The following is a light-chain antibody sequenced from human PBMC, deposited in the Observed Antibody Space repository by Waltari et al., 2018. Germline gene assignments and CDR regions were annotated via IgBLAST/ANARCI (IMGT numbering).Light chain of an antibody. V-gene: IGKV1D-8*03. CDR1: QDISTY. J-gene: IGKJ1*01. Sequence: VIWMTQSPSLLSASTGDRVTISCPMSQDISTYLSWYQQKPGKAPELLIFGTSTLQSGVPSRFSGSGSGTDFRLTISGLQSEDFATYYCQQYYTFPWTFGQGTKVEIK. CDR2: GTS. CDR3: QQYYTFPWT.